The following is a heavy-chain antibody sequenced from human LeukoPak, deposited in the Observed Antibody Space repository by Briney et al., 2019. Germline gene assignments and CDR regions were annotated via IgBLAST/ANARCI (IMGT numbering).Heavy chain of an antibody. D-gene: IGHD6-13*01. J-gene: IGHJ4*02. CDR2: ITSSGRTM. CDR3: ARENFLFAGRGRHFDY. CDR1: GFSFSSYD. V-gene: IGHV3-48*03. Sequence: GGSLRLSCAASGFSFSSYDFNWVRQAPGKGLEWMSDITSSGRTMHYADSVKGRFTISKDNPKNSVYLQMNSLRVEDTGLYYCARENFLFAGRGRHFDYWGQGTLVTVSS.